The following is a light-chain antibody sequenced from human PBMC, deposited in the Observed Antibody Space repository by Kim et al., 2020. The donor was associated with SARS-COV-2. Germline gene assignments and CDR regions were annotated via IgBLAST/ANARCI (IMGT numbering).Light chain of an antibody. Sequence: QSALTQPRSVSGSPGQSFTISCTGTSRDVGGYVYVSWYQQHPGNVPRLIIFDITQRPSGVPDRFSGSKAGNTASLTISGLQAEDEAVYYCCSYAGRYTVLFGGGTQLTVL. CDR1: SRDVGGYVY. CDR3: CSYAGRYTVL. V-gene: IGLV2-11*01. CDR2: DIT. J-gene: IGLJ2*01.